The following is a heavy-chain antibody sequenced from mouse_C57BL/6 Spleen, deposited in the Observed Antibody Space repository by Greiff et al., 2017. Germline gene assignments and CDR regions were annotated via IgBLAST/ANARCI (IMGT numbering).Heavy chain of an antibody. D-gene: IGHD2-2*01. CDR3: AREGRSTMVTGTHFDY. Sequence: LVESGAELMKPGASVKLSCKATGYTFTGYWIEWVKQRPGHGLEWIGEILPGSGSTNYNEKFKGKATLTADTSSNTAYMQLGSLTTEDSAIYDCAREGRSTMVTGTHFDYWGQGTTLTVSS. CDR2: ILPGSGST. J-gene: IGHJ2*01. V-gene: IGHV1-9*01. CDR1: GYTFTGYW.